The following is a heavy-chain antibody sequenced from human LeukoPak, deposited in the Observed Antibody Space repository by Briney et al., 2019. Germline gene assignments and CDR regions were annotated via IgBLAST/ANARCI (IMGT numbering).Heavy chain of an antibody. J-gene: IGHJ4*02. CDR2: ISSSSSYI. D-gene: IGHD1-26*01. CDR1: GFTFSSYS. CDR3: ARETIVGAYYY. V-gene: IGHV3-21*01. Sequence: PGGSLRLSCAASGFTFSSYSMTWVRQAPGKGLDRVSSISSSSSYIYYADSVKGRFTISRDNARNSLYLQMNSLRADDTAVYYCARETIVGAYYYWGQGTLVTVSS.